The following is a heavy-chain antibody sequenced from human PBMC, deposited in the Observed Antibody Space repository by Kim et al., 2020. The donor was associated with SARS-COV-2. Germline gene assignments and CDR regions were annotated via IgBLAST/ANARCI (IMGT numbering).Heavy chain of an antibody. CDR1: GGTFSSYA. Sequence: SVKVSCKASGGTFSSYAISWVRQAPGQGLEWMGGIIPIFGTANYAQKFQGRVTITADESTSTAYMELSSLRSEDTAVYYCARAHWEWELYKGRYYGMDVWGQGTTVTVSS. D-gene: IGHD1-26*01. CDR3: ARAHWEWELYKGRYYGMDV. V-gene: IGHV1-69*13. CDR2: IIPIFGTA. J-gene: IGHJ6*02.